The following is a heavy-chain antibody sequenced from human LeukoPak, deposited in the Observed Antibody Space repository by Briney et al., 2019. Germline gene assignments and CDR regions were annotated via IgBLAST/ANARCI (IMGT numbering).Heavy chain of an antibody. CDR3: ARRSAAGTFGNWFDP. CDR1: LGAISGGVSY. CDR2: IYCSGST. V-gene: IGHV4-30-4*01. Sequence: PSQTLSLTCTLSLGAISGGVSYGGWIRHPPGKGLEWIGYIYCSGSTYYNPSLKIRVTISVDTSKNQFSPKLSSVTAADTAVYYCARRSAAGTFGNWFDPWGQGTLVTVS. D-gene: IGHD6-13*01. J-gene: IGHJ5*02.